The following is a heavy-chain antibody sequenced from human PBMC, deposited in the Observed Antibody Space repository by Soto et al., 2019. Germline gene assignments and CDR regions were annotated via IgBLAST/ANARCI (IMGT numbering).Heavy chain of an antibody. CDR1: GGSISSSSYY. Sequence: SETLSLTCTVSGGSISSSSYYWGWIRQPPGKGLEWIGSIYYSGSTYYNPSLKSRVTISVDTSKNQFSLKLSSVTAADTAVYYWASSVPGNLLYGMDVWGQGTTVTVSS. V-gene: IGHV4-39*01. CDR3: ASSVPGNLLYGMDV. CDR2: IYYSGST. J-gene: IGHJ6*02. D-gene: IGHD6-19*01.